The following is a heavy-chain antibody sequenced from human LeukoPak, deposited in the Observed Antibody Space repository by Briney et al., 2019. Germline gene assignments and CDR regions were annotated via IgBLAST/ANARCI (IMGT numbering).Heavy chain of an antibody. CDR3: ARRTEVSSFDY. V-gene: IGHV3-9*01. CDR1: GFTFDDYA. Sequence: GRSLRLSCAASGFTFDDYAMHWVRQAPGKGLEWVSGISWNSGSIGYADSVKGRFTISRDNAKNSLYLQMNSLRAEDTALYYCARRTEVSSFDYWGQGTLVTVSS. CDR2: ISWNSGSI. J-gene: IGHJ4*02.